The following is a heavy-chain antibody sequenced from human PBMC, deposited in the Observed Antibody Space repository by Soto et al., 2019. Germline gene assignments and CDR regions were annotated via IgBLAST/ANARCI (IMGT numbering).Heavy chain of an antibody. V-gene: IGHV1-18*04. D-gene: IGHD3-22*01. J-gene: IGHJ6*02. Sequence: GASVKVSCKASGYTFTSYGISWVRQAPGQGLEWMGWISAYNGNTNYAQKLQGRVTMTTDTSTSTAYMELRSLRSDDTAVYYCARGNYDSSGYYHPYYYYYGMDVWGQGTTVTVSS. CDR3: ARGNYDSSGYYHPYYYYYGMDV. CDR1: GYTFTSYG. CDR2: ISAYNGNT.